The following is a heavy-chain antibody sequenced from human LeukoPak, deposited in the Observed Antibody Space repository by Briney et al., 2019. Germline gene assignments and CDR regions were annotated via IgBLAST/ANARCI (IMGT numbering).Heavy chain of an antibody. CDR2: IYYSGST. CDR3: ARHDWFDP. Sequence: SETLSLTCTVSGGSISSYYWSWIRQPPGKGLEWIGSIYYSGSTYYNPSLKSRVTISVDTSKNQFSLKLNSVTAADTAVYYCARHDWFDPWGQGTLVTVSS. V-gene: IGHV4-39*01. J-gene: IGHJ5*02. CDR1: GGSISSYY.